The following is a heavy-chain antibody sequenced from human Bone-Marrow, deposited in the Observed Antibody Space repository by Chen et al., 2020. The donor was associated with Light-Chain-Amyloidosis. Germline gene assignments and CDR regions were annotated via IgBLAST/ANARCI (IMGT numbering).Heavy chain of an antibody. J-gene: IGHJ4*02. V-gene: IGHV3-23*01. CDR2: ISGSGCST. CDR3: AKDIRYSSGWYYFDY. CDR1: GFTFSSYA. D-gene: IGHD6-19*01. Sequence: EVQLLESGGGLVQPGGSLRLSCAASGFTFSSYAMSWVRQAPGKGLEWVSAISGSGCSTYYADSVKCRFTISRDNSKNTLYLQMNSLRAEDTAVYYCAKDIRYSSGWYYFDYWCQGTLVTVSS.